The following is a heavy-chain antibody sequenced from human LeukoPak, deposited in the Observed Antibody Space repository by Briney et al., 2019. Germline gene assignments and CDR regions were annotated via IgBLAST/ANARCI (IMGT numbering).Heavy chain of an antibody. J-gene: IGHJ4*02. V-gene: IGHV3-9*01. CDR3: ATGRRYFAN. CDR2: ISWNSGSI. D-gene: IGHD1-20*01. Sequence: GGSLRLSCAASGFTFDDYAMHWVRHAPGKGLEWVSGISWNSGSIGYADSVKGRFTISRDNSKNTLYLQMNSLRAEDTAVYYCATGRRYFANWGQGTLVTVSS. CDR1: GFTFDDYA.